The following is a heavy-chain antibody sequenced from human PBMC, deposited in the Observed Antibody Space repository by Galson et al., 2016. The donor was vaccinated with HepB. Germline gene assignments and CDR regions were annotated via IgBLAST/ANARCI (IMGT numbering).Heavy chain of an antibody. D-gene: IGHD5/OR15-5a*01. V-gene: IGHV3-7*01. CDR1: GFTFSNYW. CDR2: IKQDGSVK. Sequence: SLRLSCAVSGFTFSNYWMSWVRQAPGKGLEWVANIKQDGSVKYHVDSVKGRFTVSRDNANNLLYLKMNSRRADDTTVYYCAREGVYDPFDYWGQGTLVTVSS. CDR3: AREGVYDPFDY. J-gene: IGHJ4*02.